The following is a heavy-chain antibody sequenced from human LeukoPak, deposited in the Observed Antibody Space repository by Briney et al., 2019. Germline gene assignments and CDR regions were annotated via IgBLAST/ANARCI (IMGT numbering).Heavy chain of an antibody. CDR2: IKQDGSEK. Sequence: GGSLRLSCAASGFTFSSYWMSWVRQAPGKGLEWVANIKQDGSEKYYVDSVKGRFTISRDNAKNSLYLQMNSLRAEDTAVYYCARAPSDYGDYAETYPLFDYWGQGTLVTVSS. CDR3: ARAPSDYGDYAETYPLFDY. CDR1: GFTFSSYW. J-gene: IGHJ4*02. V-gene: IGHV3-7*01. D-gene: IGHD4-17*01.